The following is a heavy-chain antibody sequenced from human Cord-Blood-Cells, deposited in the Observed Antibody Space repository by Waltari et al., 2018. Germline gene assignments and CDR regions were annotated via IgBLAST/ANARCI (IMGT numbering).Heavy chain of an antibody. CDR2: INHSGRT. CDR1: GGSFSGYY. Sequence: QVQLQQWGAGLLKPSETLSLTCAVYGGSFSGYYWSWIRQPPGKGLEWIGVINHSGRTNYNPALKMRVTISVDTAKNQFSLELSAVTAADTAVYYCARGDDYDSSGYYYYYYCMDVWGQGTTVTVSS. CDR3: ARGDDYDSSGYYYYYYCMDV. J-gene: IGHJ6*02. V-gene: IGHV4-34*01. D-gene: IGHD3-22*01.